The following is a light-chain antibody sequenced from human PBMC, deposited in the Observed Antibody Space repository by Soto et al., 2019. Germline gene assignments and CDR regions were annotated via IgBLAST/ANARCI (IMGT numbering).Light chain of an antibody. CDR1: SSDVGGYNY. Sequence: QSALTQPPSASGSPGQSVTISCTGTSSDVGGYNYVSWYQQHPGKAPKLMIYXXXXXXXXXXXXXXGSKSGNTASLTVSGLQAXXXXDYYCSSYAGSNVVVFGGGTKLTVL. V-gene: IGLV2-8*01. CDR3: SSYAGSNVVV. J-gene: IGLJ2*01. CDR2: XXX.